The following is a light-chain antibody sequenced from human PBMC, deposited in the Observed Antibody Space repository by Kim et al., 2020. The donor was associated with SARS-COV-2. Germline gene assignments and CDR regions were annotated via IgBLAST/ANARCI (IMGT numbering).Light chain of an antibody. CDR2: QAS. CDR1: QSIDTW. Sequence: ASVGDRVTITCRASQSIDTWLALYQQKPGRAPKLLIYQASNLESGVPSRFSGSGSGTEFTLTISTLQPDDFATYYCQQYSSYPLTFGGGTKVDIK. CDR3: QQYSSYPLT. V-gene: IGKV1-5*03. J-gene: IGKJ4*01.